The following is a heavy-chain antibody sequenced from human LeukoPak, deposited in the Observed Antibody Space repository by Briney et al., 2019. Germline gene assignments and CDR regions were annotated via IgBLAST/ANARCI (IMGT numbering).Heavy chain of an antibody. Sequence: PGGSLRLSCAASGYTFSSYSMNWVRQAPGKGLEWVSYISSSSSTIYYADSVKGRFTISRDNAKNSLYLQMNSLRDEDTAVYYCARDLSVWSGSHRGYWGQGTLVTVSS. J-gene: IGHJ4*02. CDR2: ISSSSSTI. D-gene: IGHD3-3*01. CDR1: GYTFSSYS. V-gene: IGHV3-48*02. CDR3: ARDLSVWSGSHRGY.